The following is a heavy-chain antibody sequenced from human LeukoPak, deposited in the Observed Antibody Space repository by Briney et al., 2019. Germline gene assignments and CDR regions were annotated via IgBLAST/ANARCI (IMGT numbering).Heavy chain of an antibody. CDR1: GFTLSSYA. Sequence: GGSLRLSCTASGFTLSSYAMSWVRQAPGEGLEWVSAISGSADNTNYAEAVKGRFTISRDNSKNTMYLQMNSLRAEDTAVYYCAKQGFGCWGQGTLVTVSS. CDR3: AKQGFGC. J-gene: IGHJ4*02. V-gene: IGHV3-23*01. CDR2: ISGSADNT.